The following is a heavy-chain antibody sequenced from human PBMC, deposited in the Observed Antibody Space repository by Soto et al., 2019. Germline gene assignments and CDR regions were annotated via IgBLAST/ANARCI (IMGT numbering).Heavy chain of an antibody. Sequence: GESLKISCKGSGYSFTSYWIGWVRQMPGKGLEWMGIIYPGDSDTRYSPSFQGQVTISADKSISTAYLQWSSLKASDTAMYYCARLLYDFWSGYYPCEYWGQGTLVTVS. CDR1: GYSFTSYW. CDR3: ARLLYDFWSGYYPCEY. J-gene: IGHJ4*02. CDR2: IYPGDSDT. V-gene: IGHV5-51*01. D-gene: IGHD3-3*01.